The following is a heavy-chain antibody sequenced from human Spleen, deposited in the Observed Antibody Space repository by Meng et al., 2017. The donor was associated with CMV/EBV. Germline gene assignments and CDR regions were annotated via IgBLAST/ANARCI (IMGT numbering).Heavy chain of an antibody. CDR1: GFTFSLYT. Sequence: ASGFTFSLYTMTWVRQTPVKGLEWVASISPSSNSVYYADSLKARFTISRDNSKNTLYLQMNSLRAEDTAVYYCAKDAEESNYSYFDYWGQGTLVTVSS. CDR3: AKDAEESNYSYFDY. V-gene: IGHV3-21*04. J-gene: IGHJ4*02. D-gene: IGHD1-7*01. CDR2: ISPSSNSV.